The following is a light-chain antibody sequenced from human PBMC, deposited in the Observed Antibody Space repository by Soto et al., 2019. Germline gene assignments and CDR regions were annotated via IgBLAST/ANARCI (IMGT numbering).Light chain of an antibody. CDR3: QKYGTSPIT. CDR2: GAS. J-gene: IGKJ5*01. CDR1: QTVSSY. V-gene: IGKV3-20*01. Sequence: ENVLTQSPGTLSLSPGERATLSCRASQTVSSYLTWYQQRPGQAPRLLISGASRRATGIPDRFSGSGSGTDFTLTISRLEPEDFALYYCQKYGTSPITFGQGKRLEIK.